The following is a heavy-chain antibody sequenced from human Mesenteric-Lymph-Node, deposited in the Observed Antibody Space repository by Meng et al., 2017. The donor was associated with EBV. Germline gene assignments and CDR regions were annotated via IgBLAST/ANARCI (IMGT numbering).Heavy chain of an antibody. CDR1: DASISDGGYY. D-gene: IGHD3-10*01. Sequence: GHVQGSGPGLLKPLQTRSCTCGDSDASISDGGYYWSGLRQPPGKGLEWIGYIFYTGATYYNASLESRLTISVDTSKNQLSLKLTSVTAADTAVYYCARVYGSGSRALDYWGQGILVTVSS. J-gene: IGHJ4*02. V-gene: IGHV4-30-4*01. CDR2: IFYTGAT. CDR3: ARVYGSGSRALDY.